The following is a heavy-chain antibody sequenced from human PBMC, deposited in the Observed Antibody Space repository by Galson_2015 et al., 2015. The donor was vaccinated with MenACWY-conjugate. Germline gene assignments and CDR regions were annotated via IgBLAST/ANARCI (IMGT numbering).Heavy chain of an antibody. CDR2: ISYDGSNK. CDR3: AKAGSGIGSGPYYFDY. CDR1: GFTFSSYG. V-gene: IGHV3-30*18. Sequence: SLRLSCAASGFTFSSYGMHWVRQAPGKELEWVAVISYDGSNKYYADSVKGRFTISRDNSKNTLYLQMNSLRAEDTAVYYCAKAGSGIGSGPYYFDYWGQGTLVTVSS. D-gene: IGHD3-10*01. J-gene: IGHJ4*02.